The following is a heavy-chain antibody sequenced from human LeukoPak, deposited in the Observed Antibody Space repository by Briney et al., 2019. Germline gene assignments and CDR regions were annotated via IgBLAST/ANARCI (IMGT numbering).Heavy chain of an antibody. Sequence: GGSLRLSCAASGFSFNTYAMSWVRQAPGKGLEWVADIKPDGSGQYLVDSVEGRFTISRDNAKNSQYLQMNSLRAEDTAVYYCARGHYGRDYWGQGTLVTVSS. CDR2: IKPDGSGQ. CDR3: ARGHYGRDY. CDR1: GFSFNTYA. J-gene: IGHJ4*02. D-gene: IGHD4-17*01. V-gene: IGHV3-7*01.